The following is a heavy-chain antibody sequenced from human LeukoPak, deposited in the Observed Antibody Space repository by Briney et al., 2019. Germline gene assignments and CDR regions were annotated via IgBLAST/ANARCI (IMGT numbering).Heavy chain of an antibody. Sequence: GRSLRLSCAASGFTFSSYWMHWVRQAPGKGLVWVSRINSDGSSTSYADSVKGRFTISRDNAKNTLYLQMNSLRAEDTAVDYCARVGLSLLYFAYWVQGSLVTVSS. V-gene: IGHV3-74*01. CDR1: GFTFSSYW. J-gene: IGHJ4*02. CDR3: ARVGLSLLYFAY. D-gene: IGHD1-26*01. CDR2: INSDGSST.